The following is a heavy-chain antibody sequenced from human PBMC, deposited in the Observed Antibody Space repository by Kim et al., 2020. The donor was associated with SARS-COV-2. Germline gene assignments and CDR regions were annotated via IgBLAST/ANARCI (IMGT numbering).Heavy chain of an antibody. Sequence: SETLSLTCAVYGENFRAYYWSWIRQPPGKGLEWIGETNHRGTTNYNPSLKSRVTISVDTSKSQFSLKLSSVTAADTAVYYCAKARYSDWLLGRTADNYFDPWGQGTLVTVSS. CDR1: GENFRAYY. V-gene: IGHV4-34*01. CDR2: TNHRGTT. CDR3: AKARYSDWLLGRTADNYFDP. D-gene: IGHD3-9*01. J-gene: IGHJ5*02.